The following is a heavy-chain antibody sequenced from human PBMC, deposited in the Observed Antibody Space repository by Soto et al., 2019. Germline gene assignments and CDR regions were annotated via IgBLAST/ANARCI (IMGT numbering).Heavy chain of an antibody. CDR1: GGSISSGGYY. CDR2: IYYSGST. CDR3: ARSSTSANYFDY. J-gene: IGHJ4*02. Sequence: PSETLSLTCAVYGGSISSGGYYWSWIRQHPGKGLEWIGYIYYSGSTYYNPSLKSRVTISVDTSKNQFSLKLSSVTAADTAVYYCARSSTSANYFDYWGQGTLLTVSS. D-gene: IGHD2-2*01. V-gene: IGHV4-31*11.